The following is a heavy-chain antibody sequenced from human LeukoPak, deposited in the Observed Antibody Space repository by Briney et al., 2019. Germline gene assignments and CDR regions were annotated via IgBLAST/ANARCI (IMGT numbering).Heavy chain of an antibody. J-gene: IGHJ4*02. CDR2: IKQDGSEM. Sequence: GGSLRLSCAVSGFIFDDFWMSWVRQAPGKGLEWVANIKQDGSEMYYVDSVKGRFTISRDNAKNSLFLQMNSLRVEDTALYYCARDMSFSTSGWYGELDNWGQGTLVTVSS. V-gene: IGHV3-7*05. CDR3: ARDMSFSTSGWYGELDN. D-gene: IGHD6-19*01. CDR1: GFIFDDFW.